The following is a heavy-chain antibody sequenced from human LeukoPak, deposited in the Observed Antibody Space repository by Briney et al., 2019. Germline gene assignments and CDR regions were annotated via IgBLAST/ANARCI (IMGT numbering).Heavy chain of an antibody. CDR1: GFTFSSYA. Sequence: PGRSLRLSCAASGFTFSSYAMHWVRQAPGKGLEWVAVISYDGSNKYYADSVKGRFTISRDNSKNTLYLQMDSLRGEDTAVYYCARVVGAATARFDYWGQGTLVTVSS. CDR2: ISYDGSNK. J-gene: IGHJ4*02. V-gene: IGHV3-30-3*01. D-gene: IGHD2-15*01. CDR3: ARVVGAATARFDY.